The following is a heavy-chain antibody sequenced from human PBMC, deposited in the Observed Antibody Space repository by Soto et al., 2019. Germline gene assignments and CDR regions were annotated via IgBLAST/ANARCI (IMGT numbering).Heavy chain of an antibody. V-gene: IGHV4-59*01. CDR1: CGGIRTFS. J-gene: IGHJ4*02. Sequence: QVQLKESGPGLVKPSETLSLTCTVPCGGIRTFSWSWIRQPPGKGLEWIGYVYYTGDTNYNPSLKSRVTMSIDKSEKQFSLKLRSVTAADKAVYYCASYDRRSWRYTLDYWGQGTLVTGSS. CDR2: VYYTGDT. D-gene: IGHD3-10*01. CDR3: ASYDRRSWRYTLDY.